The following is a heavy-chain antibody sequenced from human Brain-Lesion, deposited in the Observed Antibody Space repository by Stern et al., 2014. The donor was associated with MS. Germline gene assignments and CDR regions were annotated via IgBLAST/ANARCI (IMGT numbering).Heavy chain of an antibody. CDR1: GFTVSNYY. CDR2: IYTSGKT. Sequence: EVQLLQSGGGLVQPGGSLRLSCAASGFTVSNYYVSWVRQAPGKGLGWVSIIYTSGKTYYADSVRGFVCSARDKAKSTLYLHMDTLRPVPTAFYYCARDRVTTVTTYYFDSWGQGTRVTVSS. D-gene: IGHD4-17*01. J-gene: IGHJ4*02. V-gene: IGHV3-66*01. CDR3: ARDRVTTVTTYYFDS.